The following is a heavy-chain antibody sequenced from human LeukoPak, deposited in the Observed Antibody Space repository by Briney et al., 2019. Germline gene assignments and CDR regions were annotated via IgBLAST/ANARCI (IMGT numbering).Heavy chain of an antibody. CDR2: INPHSGGT. D-gene: IGHD3-3*01. Sequence: ASVKVSCKASGYTFTGYYMHWVRQAPGQGLEWMGWINPHSGGTNYAQKFQGRVTMTRDTSISTAYMDLSRLRSDDTAVYYCARGPYYDFWSGRGYYYGMDVWGQGTTVTVSS. CDR1: GYTFTGYY. CDR3: ARGPYYDFWSGRGYYYGMDV. J-gene: IGHJ6*02. V-gene: IGHV1-2*02.